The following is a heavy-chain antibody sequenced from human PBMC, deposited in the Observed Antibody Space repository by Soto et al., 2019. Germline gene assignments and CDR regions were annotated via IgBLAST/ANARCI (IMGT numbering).Heavy chain of an antibody. CDR3: SRSMPYSIGWEPSDY. V-gene: IGHV1-18*01. D-gene: IGHD6-19*01. CDR2: ISAYNGDT. CDR1: GYTFTSYG. Sequence: ASVKVSCKTSGYTFTSYGINWVRQAPGQGLEWVGWISAYNGDTNYAQKFQGRVTMTTDTSTTTAYMDLRSLRSDDTAVYYCSRSMPYSIGWEPSDYWGQGALVTVSS. J-gene: IGHJ4*02.